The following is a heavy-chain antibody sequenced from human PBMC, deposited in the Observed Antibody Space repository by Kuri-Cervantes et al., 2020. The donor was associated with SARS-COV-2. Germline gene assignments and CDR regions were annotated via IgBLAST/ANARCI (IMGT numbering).Heavy chain of an antibody. CDR1: GYTFTGYY. CDR2: ISAYNGNT. D-gene: IGHD6-13*01. J-gene: IGHJ4*02. Sequence: ASVKVSCKASGYTFTGYYMHWVRQAPGQGLEWMGWISAYNGNTNYAQKFQGRVTITADESTSTAYMELSSLRSEDTAVYYCAGLTFYSLVPQWGQGTLVTVSS. CDR3: AGLTFYSLVPQ. V-gene: IGHV1-18*04.